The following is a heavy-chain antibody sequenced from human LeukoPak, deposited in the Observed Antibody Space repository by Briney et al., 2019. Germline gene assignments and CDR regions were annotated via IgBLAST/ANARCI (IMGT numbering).Heavy chain of an antibody. Sequence: PGGSLRLSCAASGFTFSSFAMSWVRQAPGKGLEWVPGISGSGGSTYYADSVKGQFTISRDNSKNTVYLEMNSLRDEDTAVYYCAKGWESSGWYGAKLDYWGQGTLVTVSS. D-gene: IGHD6-19*01. CDR2: ISGSGGST. CDR1: GFTFSSFA. V-gene: IGHV3-23*01. J-gene: IGHJ4*02. CDR3: AKGWESSGWYGAKLDY.